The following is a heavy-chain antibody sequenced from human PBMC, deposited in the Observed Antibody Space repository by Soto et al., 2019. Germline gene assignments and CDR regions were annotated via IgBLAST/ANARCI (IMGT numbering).Heavy chain of an antibody. J-gene: IGHJ4*02. V-gene: IGHV3-33*01. CDR1: GFTFSSYG. CDR3: ARDWAVAGHRGFDY. CDR2: IWYDGSNK. Sequence: QVQLVESGGGVVQPGRSLRLSCAASGFTFSSYGMHWVRQAPGKGLEWVAVIWYDGSNKYYADSVKGRFTISRDNSKNTLYLQMNSLRAEDTAVYYCARDWAVAGHRGFDYWGQGTLVTVSS. D-gene: IGHD6-19*01.